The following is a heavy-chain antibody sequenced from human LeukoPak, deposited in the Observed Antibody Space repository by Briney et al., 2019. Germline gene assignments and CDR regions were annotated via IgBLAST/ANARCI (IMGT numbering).Heavy chain of an antibody. D-gene: IGHD1-26*01. CDR3: ARDDRGLPPDY. J-gene: IGHJ4*02. CDR2: IWYDGSNK. CDR1: GFTFSSYG. V-gene: IGHV3-33*01. Sequence: PGGSLRLSCAASGFTFSSYGMHWVRQAPGKGLEWVAVIWYDGSNKYYADSVKGRFTISRDNSKNTLYLQMNSLRAEDTAVYYCARDDRGLPPDYWGQGTLVTVSS.